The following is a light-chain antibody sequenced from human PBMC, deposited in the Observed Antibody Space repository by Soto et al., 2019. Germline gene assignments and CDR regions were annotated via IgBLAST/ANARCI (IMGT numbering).Light chain of an antibody. CDR3: EQLNSYPQLT. Sequence: IQLTQSPSSLSASVGDRVTITCRASQGISRYLAWYQQKPGKAPKLLIYAASTLQSGVPSRFSGSGSGTAYILTISSLQPEDFATYYCEQLNSYPQLTFGGGTKVEIK. V-gene: IGKV1-9*01. J-gene: IGKJ4*01. CDR1: QGISRY. CDR2: AAS.